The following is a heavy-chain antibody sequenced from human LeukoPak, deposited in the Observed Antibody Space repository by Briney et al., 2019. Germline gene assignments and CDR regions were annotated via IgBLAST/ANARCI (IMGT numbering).Heavy chain of an antibody. CDR3: AREGILNYFDS. J-gene: IGHJ4*02. CDR2: ISGRSNFI. CDR1: GFTFSSYP. Sequence: GGSLRLSCAASGFTFSSYPMNWVRQAPGKGLEWVSSISGRSNFIYYADSVKGRFTISRDNAKNSLFLHMNSLRAEDTAVYYCAREGILNYFDSWGQGALVTVSS. V-gene: IGHV3-21*01.